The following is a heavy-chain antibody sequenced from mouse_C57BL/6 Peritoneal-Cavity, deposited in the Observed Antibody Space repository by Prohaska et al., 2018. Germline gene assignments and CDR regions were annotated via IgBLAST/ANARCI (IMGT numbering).Heavy chain of an antibody. J-gene: IGHJ1*03. CDR2: IDPSDSYT. CDR3: ARGDGYLGYFDV. V-gene: IGHV1-59*01. CDR1: GYTFTSYW. D-gene: IGHD2-3*01. Sequence: QVQLQQPGAELVRPGTSVKLSCKASGYTFTSYWMHWVKQRPGQGLEWIGVIDPSDSYTNYNQKFKGKATWTVDTSSSTAYRQLSSLTSEDSAVYYCARGDGYLGYFDVWGTGTTVTVSS.